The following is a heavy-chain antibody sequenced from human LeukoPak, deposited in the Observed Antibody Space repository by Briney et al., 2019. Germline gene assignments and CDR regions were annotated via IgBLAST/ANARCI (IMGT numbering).Heavy chain of an antibody. V-gene: IGHV3-74*01. D-gene: IGHD3-22*01. CDR1: GFTFSNYW. CDR3: AKDRPPDYDSSGSMIDN. Sequence: GGSLRPSCAASGFTFSNYWMHWVRQAPGKGLVWVSRINTDGSSTSYADSVKGRFTISRDNAKNTLYLHMNSLRAEDTAVYHCAKDRPPDYDSSGSMIDNWGQGTLVTVSS. CDR2: INTDGSST. J-gene: IGHJ4*02.